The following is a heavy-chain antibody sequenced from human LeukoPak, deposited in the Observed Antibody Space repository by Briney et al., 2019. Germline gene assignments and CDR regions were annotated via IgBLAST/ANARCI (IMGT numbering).Heavy chain of an antibody. V-gene: IGHV3-48*03. D-gene: IGHD6-19*01. CDR2: ISDGGSTI. CDR1: GFTFSSYE. CDR3: ARGQSGWYLAFDL. J-gene: IGHJ3*01. Sequence: GGSLRLSCEASGFTFSSYEMNWVRQAPGKGLEWVSYISDGGSTIFYADSVKGRFTISRDNAKSSLYLQMDSLRAEDTAVYYCARGQSGWYLAFDLWGQGTMVTVSS.